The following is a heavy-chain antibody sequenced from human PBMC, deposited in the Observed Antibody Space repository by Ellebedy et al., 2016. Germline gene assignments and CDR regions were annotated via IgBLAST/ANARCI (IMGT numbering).Heavy chain of an antibody. D-gene: IGHD3-16*01. CDR1: RFTFNNYA. CDR2: IDGSGTTT. CDR3: TKGGGGVNTYLDN. J-gene: IGHJ4*02. V-gene: IGHV3-23*01. Sequence: GGSLRLSCAASRFTFNNYAMTWVRQAPGKGLEWVSVIDGSGTTTYYADSVRGRFSISRDNSKNTLYLQMNSLRAEDTAVYYCTKGGGGVNTYLDNWGQGTLVTVAS.